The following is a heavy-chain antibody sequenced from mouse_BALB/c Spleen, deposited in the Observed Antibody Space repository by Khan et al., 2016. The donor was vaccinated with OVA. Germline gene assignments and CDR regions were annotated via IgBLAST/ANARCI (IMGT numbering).Heavy chain of an antibody. D-gene: IGHD1-2*01. V-gene: IGHV3-2*02. Sequence: EVELVESGPGLVKPSQSLSLTCTVTGYSITTNYAWDWIRQFPGNKLEWMGYISYSGSTSYNPSLKSRISITRDTSKNQFFLQLNSVTTDDTAPYYSARMNYYGCAVDYWGQGNSVTVSS. CDR2: ISYSGST. CDR3: ARMNYYGCAVDY. CDR1: GYSITTNYA. J-gene: IGHJ4*01.